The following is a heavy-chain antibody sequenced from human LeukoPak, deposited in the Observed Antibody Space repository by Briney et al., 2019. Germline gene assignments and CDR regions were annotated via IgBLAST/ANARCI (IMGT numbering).Heavy chain of an antibody. Sequence: SQTLSLTCTVSGGSISSDGHYWSWIRQPPGKGLEWIGYIYYTVDTYYNPSLKSRVTISLDTSKNQFSLKLSSVTAADTAVYYCARAPRETNSWYYFDYWGQGTLVSVSS. CDR3: ARAPRETNSWYYFDY. J-gene: IGHJ4*02. D-gene: IGHD6-13*01. CDR1: GGSISSDGHY. CDR2: IYYTVDT. V-gene: IGHV4-31*03.